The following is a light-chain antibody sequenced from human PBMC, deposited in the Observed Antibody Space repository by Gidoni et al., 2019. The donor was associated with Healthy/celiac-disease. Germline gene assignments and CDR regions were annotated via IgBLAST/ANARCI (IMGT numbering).Light chain of an antibody. V-gene: IGKV2-28*01. CDR1: QSLLHSNGYNY. J-gene: IGKJ1*01. CDR2: LGS. Sequence: DIVMTQSPLSLPVTPGEPASISCRSSQSLLHSNGYNYLDWYLQKPGQSPQILIYLGSNRASGVPDRFSGSGSGTDFTLKISRVGAEDVGVYYCMQALQTSWTFGQGTKVEIK. CDR3: MQALQTSWT.